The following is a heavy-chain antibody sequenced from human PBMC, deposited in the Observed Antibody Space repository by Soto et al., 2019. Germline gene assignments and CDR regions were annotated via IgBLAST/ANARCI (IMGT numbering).Heavy chain of an antibody. CDR2: ISSSSSSI. CDR3: ARGLTTRLDY. CDR1: GFTFSAYS. J-gene: IGHJ4*02. Sequence: EVQLVESGGGLVQPGGSLRLSCAASGFTFSAYSMNWVRQAPGKGLEWISYISSSSSSIDYTDSVKGRFTISRDNAKNSLYLQMSSLRDEDTAVYYCARGLTTRLDYWGLGTLVTVSS. D-gene: IGHD4-17*01. V-gene: IGHV3-48*02.